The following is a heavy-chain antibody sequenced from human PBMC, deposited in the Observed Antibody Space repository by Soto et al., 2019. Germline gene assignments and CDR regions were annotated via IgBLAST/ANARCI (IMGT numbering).Heavy chain of an antibody. CDR1: DDSLSTYY. Sequence: PXGILSLTCNVSDDSLSTYYWSWIRQPAGKGLEWIGRIYASGSTNYNPSLKGRVSMSVDTSNKQFSLKMISVTAADTAMYYCERSEIPRGGWFRPWGQGVLVTVSS. D-gene: IGHD2-15*01. CDR3: ERSEIPRGGWFRP. CDR2: IYASGST. J-gene: IGHJ5*02. V-gene: IGHV4-4*07.